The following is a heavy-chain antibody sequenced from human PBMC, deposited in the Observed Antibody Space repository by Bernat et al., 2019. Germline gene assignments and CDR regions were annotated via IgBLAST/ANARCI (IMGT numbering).Heavy chain of an antibody. CDR1: GFTFSSYG. D-gene: IGHD2-15*01. V-gene: IGHV3-30*18. CDR2: MLYDGRNK. Sequence: QVQLVESGGGVVQPGRSLRLSCAASGFTFSSYGMHWVRQAPGKGLEWVAVMLYDGRNKYYVDSVKGRFTGSGDKSKNTLCLQMNSLRVEDTDVYYCAKDVVGQVNERGGGYNWFDPWGQGTLVTVSS. CDR3: AKDVVGQVNERGGGYNWFDP. J-gene: IGHJ5*02.